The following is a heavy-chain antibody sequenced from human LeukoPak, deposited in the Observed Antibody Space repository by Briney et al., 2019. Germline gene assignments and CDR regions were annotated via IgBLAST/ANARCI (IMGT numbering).Heavy chain of an antibody. J-gene: IGHJ4*02. CDR1: GGSISSGGYY. V-gene: IGHV4-31*03. CDR2: IYYSGST. Sequence: PLETLSLTCTVSGGSISSGGYYWSWIRQHPGKGLEWIGYIYYSGSTYYNPSLKSRVTISVDTSKNQFPLKLSSVTAADTAVYYCARGYYYDSRGEDYWGQGTLVTVSS. CDR3: ARGYYYDSRGEDY. D-gene: IGHD3-22*01.